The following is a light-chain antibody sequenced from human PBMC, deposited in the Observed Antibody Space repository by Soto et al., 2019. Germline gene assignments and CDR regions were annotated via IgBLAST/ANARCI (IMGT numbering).Light chain of an antibody. J-gene: IGLJ1*01. Sequence: QSVLTQPASVSGSPGQSITISCTANSNDVGSYNSASWYQQRPGRAPQLVIYQVTNRPSVISSRFSGSKSGNTASLTISGLQAEDEADYYCCAYVGGIISPYLFGTGTKVTVL. CDR2: QVT. CDR1: SNDVGSYNS. V-gene: IGLV2-23*02. CDR3: CAYVGGIISPYL.